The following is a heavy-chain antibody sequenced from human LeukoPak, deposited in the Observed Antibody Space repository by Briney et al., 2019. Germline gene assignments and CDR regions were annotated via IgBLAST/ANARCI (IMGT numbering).Heavy chain of an antibody. CDR3: ARLSSLANIAARGRTWLDP. V-gene: IGHV4-59*01. D-gene: IGHD6-6*01. CDR1: GGSISSYY. Sequence: SETLSLTCTVSGGSISSYYWSWIRQPPGKGLEWIGYIYYSGSTNYSPSLKSRVTISVDTSKNQFSLKLSSVTAADTAVYYCARLSSLANIAARGRTWLDPRGQGSLVTVSS. J-gene: IGHJ5*02. CDR2: IYYSGST.